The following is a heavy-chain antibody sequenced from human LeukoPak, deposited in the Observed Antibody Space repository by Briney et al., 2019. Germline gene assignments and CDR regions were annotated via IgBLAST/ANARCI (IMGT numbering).Heavy chain of an antibody. V-gene: IGHV1-8*03. CDR1: GYTFTSYD. D-gene: IGHD2-2*01. Sequence: GASVKVSCKASGYTFTSYDINWVRQATGQGLEWMGWMNPNSGNTGYAQKFQGRVTITRNTSISTAYMELSSLRSEDTAVYYCARLVVPAPTLHYYYYMDVWGKGTTVTVSS. CDR3: ARLVVPAPTLHYYYYMDV. CDR2: MNPNSGNT. J-gene: IGHJ6*03.